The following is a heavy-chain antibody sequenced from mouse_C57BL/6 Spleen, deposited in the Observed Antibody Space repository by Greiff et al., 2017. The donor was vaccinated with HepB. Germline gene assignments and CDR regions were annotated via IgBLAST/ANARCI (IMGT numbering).Heavy chain of an antibody. Sequence: VQVVESGPELVKPGASVKISCKASGYSFTSYYIHWVKQRPGQGLEWIGWIYPGSGNTKYHEKFKGKDTLTADPSSSTAYMQLSSLTSEDSAVYSCARQFPDNSDYNYWGQGTTLTVSS. J-gene: IGHJ2*01. CDR2: IYPGSGNT. D-gene: IGHD3-2*02. CDR3: ARQFPDNSDYNY. V-gene: IGHV1-66*01. CDR1: GYSFTSYY.